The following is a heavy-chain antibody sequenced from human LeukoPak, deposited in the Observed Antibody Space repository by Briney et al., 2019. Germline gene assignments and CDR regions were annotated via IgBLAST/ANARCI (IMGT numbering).Heavy chain of an antibody. D-gene: IGHD5-24*01. J-gene: IGHJ4*02. V-gene: IGHV4-59*01. CDR3: ARMGDGHNYRN. CDR2: ISYSGST. CDR1: GGAITSYS. Sequence: SETLSLTCTVSGGAITSYSWSWIRQSPGKGLEWIGSISYSGSTNYNPSLKSRVAISIDTPKNHFSLKMTSVIVADTAVYYCARMGDGHNYRNWGQGTLVTVSS.